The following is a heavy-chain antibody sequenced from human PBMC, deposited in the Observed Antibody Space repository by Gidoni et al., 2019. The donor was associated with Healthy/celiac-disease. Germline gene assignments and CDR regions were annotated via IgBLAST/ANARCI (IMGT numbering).Heavy chain of an antibody. J-gene: IGHJ4*02. CDR1: GFTFSSYG. D-gene: IGHD6-19*01. V-gene: IGHV3-33*01. Sequence: QVQLVESGGGGVQPGRSLRFSCAASGFTFSSYGMPLVRQVPGKGLEWVAVIWYDGSNKYYADSVKGRFTISRDNSKNTLYLQMNSLRAEDTAVYYCARDAVAVAGTGYFDYWGQGTLVTVSS. CDR3: ARDAVAVAGTGYFDY. CDR2: IWYDGSNK.